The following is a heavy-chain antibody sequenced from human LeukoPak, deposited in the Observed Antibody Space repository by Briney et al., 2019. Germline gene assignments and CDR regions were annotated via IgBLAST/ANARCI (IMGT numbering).Heavy chain of an antibody. CDR2: ISYDGSNK. D-gene: IGHD6-13*01. CDR3: ARDSTRGRIAAAGTDY. Sequence: PGRSLRLSCAASGFTFSSYGMHWVRQAPGKGLEWVAVISYDGSNKYYADSVKGRFTISRDNSKNTLYLQMNSLRAEDTAVYYCARDSTRGRIAAAGTDYWGQGTLVTVSS. V-gene: IGHV3-30*19. CDR1: GFTFSSYG. J-gene: IGHJ4*02.